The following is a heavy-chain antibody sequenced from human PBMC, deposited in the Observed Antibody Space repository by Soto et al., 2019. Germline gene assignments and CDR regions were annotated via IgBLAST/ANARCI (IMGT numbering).Heavy chain of an antibody. J-gene: IGHJ6*02. CDR1: GYTFTSYD. V-gene: IGHV1-2*04. D-gene: IGHD2-2*02. CDR3: ARDIVVVPAAIPPGPPYYGMDV. CDR2: INPNSGGT. Sequence: ASVKVSCKASGYTFTSYDINWVRQATGQGHEWMGWINPNSGGTNYAQKFQGWVTMTRDTSISTAYMELSRLRSDDTAVYYCARDIVVVPAAIPPGPPYYGMDVWGQGTTVTVSS.